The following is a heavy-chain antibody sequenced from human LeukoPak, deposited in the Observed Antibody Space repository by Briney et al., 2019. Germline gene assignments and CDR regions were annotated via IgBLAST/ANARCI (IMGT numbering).Heavy chain of an antibody. CDR1: GYTFTSYD. Sequence: ASVKVSCKASGYTFTSYDINWVRQATGQGLEWMGWMNPNSGNAGYAQKFQGRVTMTRNSSITTAYMELSSLRSEDTAVYYCARRHGRCSDGSCYYPDYWGQGTLVTVSS. D-gene: IGHD2-15*01. CDR3: ARRHGRCSDGSCYYPDY. J-gene: IGHJ4*02. CDR2: MNPNSGNA. V-gene: IGHV1-8*01.